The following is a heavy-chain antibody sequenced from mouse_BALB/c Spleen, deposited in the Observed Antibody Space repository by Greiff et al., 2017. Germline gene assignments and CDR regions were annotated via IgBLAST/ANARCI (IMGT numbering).Heavy chain of an antibody. J-gene: IGHJ3*01. CDR1: GYTFTSYD. Sequence: SGPELVKPGALVKISCKASGYTFTSYDINWVKQRPGQGLEWIGWIYPGDGSTKYNEKFKGKATLTADKSSSTAYMQLSSLTSENSAVYFCARSGTILGPAWFAYWGQGTLVTVSA. D-gene: IGHD4-1*01. CDR3: ARSGTILGPAWFAY. CDR2: IYPGDGST. V-gene: IGHV1S33*01.